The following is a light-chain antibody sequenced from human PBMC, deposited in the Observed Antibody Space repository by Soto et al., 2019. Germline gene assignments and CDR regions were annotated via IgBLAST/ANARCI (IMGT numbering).Light chain of an antibody. CDR2: GAS. Sequence: DIRMTQSPFSLSASVGDRVTITCRASLTIGDSLSWFQQKVGKPPTLLIYGASALQSGVPARFSGSGSGTDFTLTINNMQREDFATYYCQQTYNLPRTFGQGTKVDIK. J-gene: IGKJ1*01. CDR3: QQTYNLPRT. CDR1: LTIGDS. V-gene: IGKV1-39*01.